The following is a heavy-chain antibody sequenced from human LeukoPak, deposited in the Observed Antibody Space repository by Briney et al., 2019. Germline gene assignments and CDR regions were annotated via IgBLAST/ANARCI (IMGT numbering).Heavy chain of an antibody. J-gene: IGHJ4*02. CDR3: AKDRQTFSAY. CDR1: GFTFSSYG. V-gene: IGHV3-30*18. Sequence: PGGSLRLSCAASGFTFSSYGMHWVRQAPGKGLEWVAVISYDGSNKYYADSVKGRFTISRDNSKNTLYLQMNSLRAEDTAVYYCAKDRQTFSAYWGQGTLVTVSS. CDR2: ISYDGSNK.